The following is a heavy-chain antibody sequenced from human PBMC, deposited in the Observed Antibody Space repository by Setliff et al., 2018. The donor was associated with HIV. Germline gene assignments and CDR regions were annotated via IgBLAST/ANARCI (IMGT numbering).Heavy chain of an antibody. CDR2: ISSRGSTI. J-gene: IGHJ2*01. CDR3: ARLRVVVVPAASWYFDL. V-gene: IGHV3-11*04. CDR1: GFTFSDYY. D-gene: IGHD2-2*01. Sequence: SCAASGFTFSDYYMSWIRQAPGKGLEFISYISSRGSTIYYADSVKGRFTISRDNAKNSLYLQMNSLRAEETAVYYCARLRVVVVPAASWYFDLWGRGTLVTVSS.